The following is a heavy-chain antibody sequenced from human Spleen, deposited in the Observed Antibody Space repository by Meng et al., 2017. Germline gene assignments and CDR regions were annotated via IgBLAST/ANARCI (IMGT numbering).Heavy chain of an antibody. J-gene: IGHJ4*02. CDR2: INPNSGGT. V-gene: IGHV1-2*06. D-gene: IGHD6-19*01. Sequence: ASVKVSCKASGYTFTGYYMHWVRQAPGQGLEWMGRINPNSGGTNYAQKFQGRVTMTRDTSISTAYMELSRLRSDDTAVYYCARDSHSGWPYYLDYWGQGTLVTVSS. CDR1: GYTFTGYY. CDR3: ARDSHSGWPYYLDY.